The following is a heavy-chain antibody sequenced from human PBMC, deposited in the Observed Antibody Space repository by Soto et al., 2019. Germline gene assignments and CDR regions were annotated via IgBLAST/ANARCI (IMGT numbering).Heavy chain of an antibody. D-gene: IGHD3-3*01. CDR1: GGSISSSSYY. CDR2: IYYSGST. J-gene: IGHJ5*02. Sequence: SETLSLTCTVSGGSISSSSYYWGWIRQPPGKGLEWIGSIYYSGSTYYNPSLKSRVTISVDTSKNQFSLKLSSVTAADTAVYYCASPLRFLEWSFDPWGQGTLVTVSS. V-gene: IGHV4-39*01. CDR3: ASPLRFLEWSFDP.